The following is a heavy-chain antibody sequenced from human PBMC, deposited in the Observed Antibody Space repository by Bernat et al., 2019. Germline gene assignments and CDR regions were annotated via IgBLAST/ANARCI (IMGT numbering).Heavy chain of an antibody. CDR3: AREYDYIWGSYRSDAFDI. V-gene: IGHV1-3*01. J-gene: IGHJ3*02. CDR2: INAGNGNT. D-gene: IGHD3-16*02. CDR1: GYTFTSYA. Sequence: QVQLVQSGAEVKKPGASVKVSCKASGYTFTSYAMHWVRQAPGQRLEWMGWINAGNGNTKYSQKFQGRVTITRDTSASTAYMELSSLRSEDTAVYYCAREYDYIWGSYRSDAFDIWGQGTMVIVS.